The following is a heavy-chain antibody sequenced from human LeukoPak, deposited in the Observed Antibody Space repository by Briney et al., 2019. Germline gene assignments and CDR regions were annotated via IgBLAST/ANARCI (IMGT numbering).Heavy chain of an antibody. CDR1: GFTFSSYG. V-gene: IGHV3-33*01. CDR3: ARGTQTFDP. Sequence: GGSLRPSCAASGFTFSSYGMHWVRQAPGKGLEWVAVIWYDGSNKYYADSVKGRFTISRDNSKNTLYLQMNSLRAEDTAVYYCARGTQTFDPWGQGTLVTVSS. CDR2: IWYDGSNK. J-gene: IGHJ5*02.